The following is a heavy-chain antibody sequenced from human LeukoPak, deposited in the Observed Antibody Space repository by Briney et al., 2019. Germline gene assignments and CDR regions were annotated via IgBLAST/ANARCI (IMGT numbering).Heavy chain of an antibody. J-gene: IGHJ4*02. CDR3: ARGDDYGDY. V-gene: IGHV3-30*04. Sequence: GGSLRLSCAASGFTFSSYAMHWVRQAPGKGLEWVAVISYDGSNKYYADSVKGRFTISRDNSKNTLYLQMNSLRAEETAVYYCARGDDYGDYWGQGTLVTVSS. CDR1: GFTFSSYA. CDR2: ISYDGSNK.